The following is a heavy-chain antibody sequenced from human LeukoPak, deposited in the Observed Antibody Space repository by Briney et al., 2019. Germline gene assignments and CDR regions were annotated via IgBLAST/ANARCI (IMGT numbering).Heavy chain of an antibody. D-gene: IGHD6-13*01. V-gene: IGHV3-9*01. CDR2: INWNSGNI. CDR1: GFTFDDYA. Sequence: PGGSLRLSCAASGFTFDDYAMHWVRQAPGKGLEWVSGINWNSGNIGYADSVKGRFTTSRDNAKNSLYLQMNSLRAEDTALYYCATAAVVGTDYYYGMDVWGQGTTVTVSS. J-gene: IGHJ6*02. CDR3: ATAAVVGTDYYYGMDV.